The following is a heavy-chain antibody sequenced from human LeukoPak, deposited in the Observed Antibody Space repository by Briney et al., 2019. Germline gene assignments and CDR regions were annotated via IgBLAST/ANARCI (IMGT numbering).Heavy chain of an antibody. D-gene: IGHD2-2*01. CDR2: INPSGGST. Sequence: ASVKVSCKASGYTFTSNYIHWVRQAPGQGLEWMGIINPSGGSTSYAQKFQDRVAMTGDTSTNTVYMELSSLRAEDTAVYYCARRGSCISTSCSLDYWGQGTLVTVSS. CDR1: GYTFTSNY. J-gene: IGHJ4*02. V-gene: IGHV1-46*01. CDR3: ARRGSCISTSCSLDY.